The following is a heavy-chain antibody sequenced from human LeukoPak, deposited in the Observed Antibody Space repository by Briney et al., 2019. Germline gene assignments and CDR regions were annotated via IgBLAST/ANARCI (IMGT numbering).Heavy chain of an antibody. CDR3: ARHVGRGSFRRVDYYYYMDV. V-gene: IGHV4-39*01. Sequence: SETLSLTCTVSGGSISSSTYYWVWNRQPPGKGLEWIGNSDYSGSTYYSSSLKSRVTMSVDTSKNQFSLKLSSVTAADTAVYFCARHVGRGSFRRVDYYYYMDVWGKGTTVTVSS. J-gene: IGHJ6*03. CDR2: SDYSGST. D-gene: IGHD1-26*01. CDR1: GGSISSSTYY.